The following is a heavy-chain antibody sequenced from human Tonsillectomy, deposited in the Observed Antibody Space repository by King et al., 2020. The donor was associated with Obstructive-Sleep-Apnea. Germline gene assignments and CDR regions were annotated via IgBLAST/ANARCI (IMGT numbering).Heavy chain of an antibody. Sequence: VQLVESGAEVKKPGASVKVSCKASGYTFTSYYMHWVRQAPGQGLEWMGIINPSGGSTSYAQKFQGRVTMTRDTSTSTVYMELSSLRSEDTAVYYCARGSSLKGYCSGGSCYSQTRGYSYGSGFDYWGQGTLVTVSS. CDR1: GYTFTSYY. CDR3: ARGSSLKGYCSGGSCYSQTRGYSYGSGFDY. CDR2: INPSGGST. V-gene: IGHV1-46*01. D-gene: IGHD2-15*01. J-gene: IGHJ4*02.